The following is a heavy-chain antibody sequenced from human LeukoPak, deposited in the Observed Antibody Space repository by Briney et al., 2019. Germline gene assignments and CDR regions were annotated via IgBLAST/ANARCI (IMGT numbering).Heavy chain of an antibody. J-gene: IGHJ6*03. CDR1: GYTFTIYG. Sequence: GASVKVSCKASGYTFTIYGISWVRQAPGQGLEWMGWISGYNGNTNYAQKFQGRVTMTTDTSTSTAYMELSSLRSEDTAVYYCARGYCSSTSCYTGYYYMDVWGKGTTVTVSS. CDR3: ARGYCSSTSCYTGYYYMDV. D-gene: IGHD2-2*02. V-gene: IGHV1-18*01. CDR2: ISGYNGNT.